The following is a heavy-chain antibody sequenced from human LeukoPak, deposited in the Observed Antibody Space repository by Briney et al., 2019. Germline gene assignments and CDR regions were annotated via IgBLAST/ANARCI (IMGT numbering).Heavy chain of an antibody. CDR3: ATYSGAHHKTFDY. V-gene: IGHV3-7*01. CDR1: GFTFSNYG. CDR2: IREDGSEK. D-gene: IGHD1-26*01. J-gene: IGHJ4*02. Sequence: GGSLRLSCADSGFTFSNYGMSWVRQAPGKGLEWVAHIREDGSEKYYLDSVEGRFTISRDNAKSSLYLQLNSLRVDDTAVYCCATYSGAHHKTFDYWGRGTLVTVSS.